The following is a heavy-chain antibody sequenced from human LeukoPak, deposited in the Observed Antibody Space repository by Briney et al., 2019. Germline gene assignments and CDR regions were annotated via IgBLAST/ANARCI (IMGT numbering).Heavy chain of an antibody. CDR2: IIPILGIA. Sequence: SVKVSCKASGGTFSSYAISWVRQAPGQGLEWMGRIIPILGIANYAQKFQGRVTITADKSTSTAYMELSSLRSEDTAVYYCASSVGSIAAAGPNWFDPWGQGTLVTVSS. CDR1: GGTFSSYA. CDR3: ASSVGSIAAAGPNWFDP. V-gene: IGHV1-69*04. D-gene: IGHD6-13*01. J-gene: IGHJ5*02.